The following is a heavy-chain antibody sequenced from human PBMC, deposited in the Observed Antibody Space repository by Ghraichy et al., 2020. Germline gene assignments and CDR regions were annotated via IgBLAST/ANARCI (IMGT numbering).Heavy chain of an antibody. CDR3: ARDVWLHNQEEHYNGMDV. D-gene: IGHD1/OR15-1a*01. CDR1: GYTFTSYG. V-gene: IGHV1-18*01. Sequence: ASVKVSCKASGYTFTSYGFSWVRQAPGKRPEWMGWISTYNGKTNYAQGFQGRVTMTTDTSTSTAYMELRSLSSDDTAVYYCARDVWLHNQEEHYNGMDVWGQGTTVTVSS. J-gene: IGHJ6*02. CDR2: ISTYNGKT.